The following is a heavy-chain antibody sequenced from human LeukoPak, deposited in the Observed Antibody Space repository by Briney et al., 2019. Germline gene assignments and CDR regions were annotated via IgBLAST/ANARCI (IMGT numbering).Heavy chain of an antibody. CDR2: INPTGGPT. J-gene: IGHJ4*02. Sequence: ASVKVSCKASGYLFINYYMHWVRQAPGQGLEWMGLINPTGGPTSYAQNLQGRVVTTRDTSTSTVYMELSGLTSEDTAVYYCARDYKAAVGFFDYWGQGTLVTVSS. CDR1: GYLFINYY. D-gene: IGHD6-13*01. CDR3: ARDYKAAVGFFDY. V-gene: IGHV1-46*04.